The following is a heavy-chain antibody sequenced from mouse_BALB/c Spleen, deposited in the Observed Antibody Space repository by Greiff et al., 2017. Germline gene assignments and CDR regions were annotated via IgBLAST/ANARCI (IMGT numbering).Heavy chain of an antibody. CDR3: ARWGNLYAMDY. CDR1: GYTFKSYY. V-gene: IGHV1S56*01. CDR2: IYPGNVNT. D-gene: IGHD2-1*01. Sequence: VQLQQSGPELVKPGASVRISCKASGYTFKSYYIHWVKQRPGQGLEWIGWIYPGNVNTKYNEKFKGKATLTADKSSSTAYMQLSSLTSEESAVFFCARWGNLYAMDYWGQGTSVTVSS. J-gene: IGHJ4*01.